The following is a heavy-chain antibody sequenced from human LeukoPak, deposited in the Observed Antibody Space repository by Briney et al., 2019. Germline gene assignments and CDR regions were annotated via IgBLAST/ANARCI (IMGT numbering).Heavy chain of an antibody. CDR2: VKGGGYT. Sequence: PGGSLRLSCAASGLTFDDYAMHWVRRAPGKGLEWVSVVKGGGYTYNADSVKGRFTASRDNAKNSLYLQMNSLRAEDTVVYYCAREVGYCSGGSCYGGGWFDPWGQGTLVTVSS. CDR1: GLTFDDYA. D-gene: IGHD2-15*01. V-gene: IGHV3-20*04. J-gene: IGHJ5*02. CDR3: AREVGYCSGGSCYGGGWFDP.